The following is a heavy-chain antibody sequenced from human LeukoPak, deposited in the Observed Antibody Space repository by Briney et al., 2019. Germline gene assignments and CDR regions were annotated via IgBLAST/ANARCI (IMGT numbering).Heavy chain of an antibody. J-gene: IGHJ4*02. Sequence: GESLKISCKGSGYSFTSYWISWVRQMPGKGLEWMGIIYPGDSDTRYSPSFQGQVTISADKSISTAYLQWSSLKASDTAMYYCARGFVVVPAAPSFDYWGQGTLVTVSS. CDR2: IYPGDSDT. V-gene: IGHV5-51*01. D-gene: IGHD2-2*01. CDR1: GYSFTSYW. CDR3: ARGFVVVPAAPSFDY.